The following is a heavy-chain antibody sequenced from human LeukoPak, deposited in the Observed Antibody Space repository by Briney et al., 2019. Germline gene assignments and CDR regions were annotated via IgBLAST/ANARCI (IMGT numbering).Heavy chain of an antibody. J-gene: IGHJ4*02. CDR2: ISSSSSCI. CDR1: GFTFSSYS. V-gene: IGHV3-21*01. CDR3: ARESGTYYYDSSGSEELDY. D-gene: IGHD3-22*01. Sequence: GGSLRLSCAASGFTFSSYSMNWVRQAPGEGLEWVSSISSSSSCIYYADSVKGRFTISRDNAKNSLYLQMNSLRAEDTAVYYCARESGTYYYDSSGSEELDYWGQGTLVTVSS.